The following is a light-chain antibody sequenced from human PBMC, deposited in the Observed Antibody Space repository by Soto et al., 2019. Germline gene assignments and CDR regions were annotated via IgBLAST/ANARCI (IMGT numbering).Light chain of an antibody. V-gene: IGKV3-11*01. CDR3: QQYGNSPVT. CDR1: QSISSY. Sequence: IVLTQSPATLSFSPGERASLCCRASQSISSYLAWYQQKPGQAPRLLIFDASNRAPGIPDRFSGSGSGTDFTLTISRLEPEDFAVYYCQQYGNSPVTFGGGTKVDIK. J-gene: IGKJ4*01. CDR2: DAS.